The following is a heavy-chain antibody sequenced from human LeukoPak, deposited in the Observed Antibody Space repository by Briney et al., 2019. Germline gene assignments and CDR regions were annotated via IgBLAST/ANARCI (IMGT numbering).Heavy chain of an antibody. CDR2: IYYSGST. J-gene: IGHJ4*02. Sequence: PSETLSLTCTSGGSTSDYYWSWIRQPPGKGLEWIGYIYYSGSTNYNPSLKSRVTISIDTSKNQFSLKLSSVTAADTAVYYCARAPGSAYSSYYFDYWGQGTLVTVSS. CDR3: ARAPGSAYSSYYFDY. V-gene: IGHV4-59*01. CDR1: GGSTSDYY. D-gene: IGHD3-22*01.